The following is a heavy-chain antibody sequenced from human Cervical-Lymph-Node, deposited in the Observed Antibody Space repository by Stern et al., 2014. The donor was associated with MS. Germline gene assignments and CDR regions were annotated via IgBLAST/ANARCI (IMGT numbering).Heavy chain of an antibody. CDR2: SYHSGST. V-gene: IGHV4-61*01. J-gene: IGHJ5*02. Sequence: VQLQESGPGLVKPSETLSLTCTVSGGSVSSGIYSWSWLRQPPGKGLEGIGYSYHSGSTNYTPSLKSRVTISIDTSKTQFSLNLSSVTAADTAVYYCARDGGTIFGVVILDPWGQGTLVTVSS. CDR1: GGSVSSGIYS. CDR3: ARDGGTIFGVVILDP. D-gene: IGHD3-3*01.